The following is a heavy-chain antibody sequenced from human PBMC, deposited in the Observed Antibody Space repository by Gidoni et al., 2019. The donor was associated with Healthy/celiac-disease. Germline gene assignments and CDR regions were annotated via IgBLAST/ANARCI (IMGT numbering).Heavy chain of an antibody. CDR2: INPNSGGT. CDR3: AREDRLLWFGESPGYYYGMDV. D-gene: IGHD3-10*01. Sequence: CVRQAPGQGLEWMGWINPNSGGTNYAQKCQGWVTMTRDTSISTAYMELSRLRSDDTAVYYCAREDRLLWFGESPGYYYGMDVWGQGTTVTVSS. J-gene: IGHJ6*02. V-gene: IGHV1-2*04.